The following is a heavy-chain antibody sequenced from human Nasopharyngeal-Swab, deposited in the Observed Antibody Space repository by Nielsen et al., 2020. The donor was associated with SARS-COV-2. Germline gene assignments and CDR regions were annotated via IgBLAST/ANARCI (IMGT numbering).Heavy chain of an antibody. CDR2: ISSTGDYI. V-gene: IGHV3-21*01. CDR3: VRDTPAMFAY. Sequence: GESLKISCAASGFTVSSNYMNWVRQAPGKGLEWVSAISSTGDYIYYAASVKGRFTISRDNAKNSVFLQMNSLRAEDTAVYYCVRDTPAMFAYWGQGTLVTVSS. J-gene: IGHJ4*02. CDR1: GFTVSSNY.